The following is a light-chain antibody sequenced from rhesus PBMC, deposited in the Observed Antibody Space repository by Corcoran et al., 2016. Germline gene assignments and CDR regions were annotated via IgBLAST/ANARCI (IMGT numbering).Light chain of an antibody. Sequence: EIVMTQSPATLSLSPGERATLSCRASQSVGSNLAWYQQKPGQAPRLPPNFACNRATGIPNRFSGSGSGTDFTLTISSLEPEGVGVYYCQQYNNWRTFGQGTKVEIK. CDR1: QSVGSN. CDR3: QQYNNWRT. CDR2: FAC. V-gene: IGKV3-35*01. J-gene: IGKJ1*01.